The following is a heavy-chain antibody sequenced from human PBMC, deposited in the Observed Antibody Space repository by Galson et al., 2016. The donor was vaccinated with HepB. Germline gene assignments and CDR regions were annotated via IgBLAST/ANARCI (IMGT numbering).Heavy chain of an antibody. CDR3: VRLWFAERTFEY. V-gene: IGHV4-38-2*02. CDR2: MYHSGTT. CDR1: GYPITSGYF. D-gene: IGHD3-10*01. Sequence: LSLTCIVSGYPITSGYFWGWVRQPPGKGLEWIGSMYHSGTTYYNPSLKGRVTISVDTSKNQISLKLNSVTATDTAVYYCVRLWFAERTFEYWGQGSLVTVSS. J-gene: IGHJ4*02.